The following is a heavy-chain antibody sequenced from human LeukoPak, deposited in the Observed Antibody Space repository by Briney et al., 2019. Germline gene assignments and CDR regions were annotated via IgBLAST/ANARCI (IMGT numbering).Heavy chain of an antibody. D-gene: IGHD6-19*01. J-gene: IGHJ4*02. CDR3: ASGWYWVY. Sequence: SETLSLTCTVPGGSVSSSNYYWTWIRQPPGKGLEWIGYVYYTGSTNYNPSLKSRVTISIDTSKTQFSLRLSSVTAADTAVYYCASGWYWVYWGQGTLVTVSS. V-gene: IGHV4-61*01. CDR1: GGSVSSSNYY. CDR2: VYYTGST.